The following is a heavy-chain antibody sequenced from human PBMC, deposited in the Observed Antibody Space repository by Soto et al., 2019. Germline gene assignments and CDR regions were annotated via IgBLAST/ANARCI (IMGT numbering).Heavy chain of an antibody. CDR3: AKAAAGIAVFDY. J-gene: IGHJ4*02. Sequence: QVRLVESGGGVVQPGTSLRLSCAASGFTFSSYNMHWVRQAPGKGLEWVAIISYDGSNKNYADSVKGRFTISRDNSKNALYLQMNSLRPEDTAVFYCAKAAAGIAVFDYWGQGTLVTVSS. V-gene: IGHV3-30*18. CDR2: ISYDGSNK. CDR1: GFTFSSYN. D-gene: IGHD6-19*01.